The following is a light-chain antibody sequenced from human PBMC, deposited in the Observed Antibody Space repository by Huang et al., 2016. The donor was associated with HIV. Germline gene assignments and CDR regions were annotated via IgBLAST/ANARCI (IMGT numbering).Light chain of an antibody. CDR1: QSVSSN. Sequence: EIVMTQSPATLSVSPGERATLSCRASQSVSSNLAWYQQKPGPAPRLLIYAASTRATGIPARFSGIGSGTEFTLTISSLQSEDFAVYYCQQYNNWPRTFGQGTKVEIK. CDR3: QQYNNWPRT. V-gene: IGKV3-15*01. CDR2: AAS. J-gene: IGKJ1*01.